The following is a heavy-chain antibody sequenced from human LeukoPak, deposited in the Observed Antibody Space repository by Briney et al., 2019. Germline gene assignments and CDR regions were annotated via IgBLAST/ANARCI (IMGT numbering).Heavy chain of an antibody. J-gene: IGHJ4*02. CDR2: IYHSGST. V-gene: IGHV4-38-2*02. CDR1: GYSISSGYY. CDR3: ARDAVVTMVRGVIIGSPHFDY. D-gene: IGHD3-10*01. Sequence: SETLSLTCTVSGYSISSGYYWGWIRQPPGKGLEWIGSIYHSGSTYYNPSLKSRVTISVDTSKNQFSLKLSSVTAADTAVYYCARDAVVTMVRGVIIGSPHFDYWGQGTLVTVSS.